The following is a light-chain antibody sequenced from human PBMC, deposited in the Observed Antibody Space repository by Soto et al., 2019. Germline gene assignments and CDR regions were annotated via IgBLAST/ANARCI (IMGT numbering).Light chain of an antibody. J-gene: IGKJ4*01. CDR3: QQYGSSPLT. CDR1: QSVSSSY. CDR2: GAS. Sequence: EIVMTQSPATLSVSPGERATLSCSASQSVSSSYLAWYQQKPGQAPRLLIYGASSRATGIPDRFSGSGSGTDFTLTISRLEPEDFAVYYCQQYGSSPLTCGGGTKGDIK. V-gene: IGKV3-20*01.